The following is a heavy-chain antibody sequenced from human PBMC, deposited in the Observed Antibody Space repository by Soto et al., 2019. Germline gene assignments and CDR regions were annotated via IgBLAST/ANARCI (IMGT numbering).Heavy chain of an antibody. Sequence: QLQLQESGSGLVKPSQTLSLTCAVSGGSISSGGYSWSWIRQPPGKGLEWIGYIYHSGSTYYNPSLESRVTISVARSQTQFPLKLSSVTAADTAVYYCARAGGLGAVAVDSWGQGTLVTVSS. V-gene: IGHV4-30-2*01. CDR3: ARAGGLGAVAVDS. CDR1: GGSISSGGYS. J-gene: IGHJ4*02. CDR2: IYHSGST. D-gene: IGHD6-19*01.